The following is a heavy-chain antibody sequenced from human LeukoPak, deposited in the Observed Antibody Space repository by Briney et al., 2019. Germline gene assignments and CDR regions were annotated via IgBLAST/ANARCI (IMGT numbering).Heavy chain of an antibody. D-gene: IGHD2-15*01. J-gene: IGHJ6*02. CDR3: ARLREDSYDYYGMDV. CDR1: GGSISNYY. CDR2: IYYSGST. Sequence: SETLSVTCTVPGGSISNYYWSWIRQPPGKGLEWIGYIYYSGSTNYNPSLKSRVTISVDTSQRQFSLKLSSVTAADTAVYYCARLREDSYDYYGMDVWGQGTTVTVSS. V-gene: IGHV4-59*08.